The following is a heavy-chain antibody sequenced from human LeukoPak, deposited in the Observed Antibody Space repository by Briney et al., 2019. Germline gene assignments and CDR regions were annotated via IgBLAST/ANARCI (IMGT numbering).Heavy chain of an antibody. CDR2: INHSGST. CDR3: ARSNYYDSSGYSY. D-gene: IGHD3-22*01. CDR1: GGSFSGYY. V-gene: IGHV4-34*01. J-gene: IGHJ4*02. Sequence: SGTLSLTCAVYGGSFSGYYWSWIRQPPGKGLEWIGEINHSGSTNYNPSLKSRVTISVDTSKNQFSLKLSSVTAADTAVYYCARSNYYDSSGYSYWGQGTLVTVSS.